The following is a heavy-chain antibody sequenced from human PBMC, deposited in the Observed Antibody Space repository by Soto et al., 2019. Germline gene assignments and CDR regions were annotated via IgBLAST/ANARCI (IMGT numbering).Heavy chain of an antibody. CDR2: IYYSGST. D-gene: IGHD4-17*01. CDR3: ARGYGDYVLAS. J-gene: IGHJ4*02. Sequence: QVQLQESGPGLVKPSETLSLTCTVSGGSISSYYWSWIRQPPGKGLEWIGYIYYSGSTNYNPSLTSRVTIPVATSTHPSPLKLTPVTAADTAVYSSARGYGDYVLASWGQATLVTVSS. V-gene: IGHV4-59*08. CDR1: GGSISSYY.